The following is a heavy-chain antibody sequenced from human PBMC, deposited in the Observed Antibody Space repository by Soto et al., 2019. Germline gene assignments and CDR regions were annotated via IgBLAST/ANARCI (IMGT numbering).Heavy chain of an antibody. J-gene: IGHJ4*02. D-gene: IGHD3-22*01. Sequence: SSETLSLTCTVSGGSISSYYWSWIRQPPGKGLEWIGYIYYSGSTNYNPSLKSRVTISVDTSKNQFSLNLRSVTAADTAIYYCAKNPGYYYDSTGYHFDYWGQGTLVTVSS. V-gene: IGHV4-59*01. CDR2: IYYSGST. CDR1: GGSISSYY. CDR3: AKNPGYYYDSTGYHFDY.